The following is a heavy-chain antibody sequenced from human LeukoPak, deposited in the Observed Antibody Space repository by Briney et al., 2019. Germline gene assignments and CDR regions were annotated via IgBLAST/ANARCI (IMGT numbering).Heavy chain of an antibody. J-gene: IGHJ4*02. D-gene: IGHD5-24*01. V-gene: IGHV5-51*01. CDR2: IYPGDSDT. CDR1: GYSFISYW. Sequence: GESLRISCTGSGYSFISYWIGWVRQMPGKGLEWMGIIYPGDSDTSYSPSFQGQVTISVDKSISTAYLQWSSLKASHTAMYYCARRWLQSGSINNFDYWGQGTLVTVSS. CDR3: ARRWLQSGSINNFDY.